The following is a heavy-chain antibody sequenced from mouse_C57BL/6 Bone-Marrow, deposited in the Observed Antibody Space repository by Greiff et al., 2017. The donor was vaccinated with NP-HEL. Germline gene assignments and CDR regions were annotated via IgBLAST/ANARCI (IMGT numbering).Heavy chain of an antibody. D-gene: IGHD1-1*02. CDR3: THYDSYAMDY. CDR1: GFNIKDDY. CDR2: IDPENGDT. V-gene: IGHV14-4*01. J-gene: IGHJ4*01. Sequence: VQLQQSGAELVRPGASVKLSCTASGFNIKDDYMHWVKQRPEQGLEWIGWIDPENGDTEYASKFQGKATITADTSSNTAYLQLSSLTSEDTAVYYCTHYDSYAMDYWGQGTSVTVSS.